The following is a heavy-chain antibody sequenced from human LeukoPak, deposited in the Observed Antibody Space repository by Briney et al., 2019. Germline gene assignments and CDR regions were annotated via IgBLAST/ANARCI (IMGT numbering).Heavy chain of an antibody. CDR3: ARDKGYNWNDGGAFDI. Sequence: GASVKVSCKASGGTFGSYAISWVRQAPGQGLEWMGGIIPIFGTANYAQKFQGRVTITTDESTSTAYMELSSLRSEDTAVYYCARDKGYNWNDGGAFDIWGQGTMVTVSS. CDR1: GGTFGSYA. J-gene: IGHJ3*02. CDR2: IIPIFGTA. V-gene: IGHV1-69*05. D-gene: IGHD1-1*01.